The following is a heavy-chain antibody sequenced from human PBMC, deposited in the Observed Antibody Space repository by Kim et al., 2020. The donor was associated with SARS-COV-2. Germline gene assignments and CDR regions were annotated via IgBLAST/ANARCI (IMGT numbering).Heavy chain of an antibody. CDR2: ISGFNGIT. V-gene: IGHV1-18*01. CDR1: GYTFSNYG. CDR3: ARVSALLRGFTIPFDP. J-gene: IGHJ5*02. Sequence: ASVKVSCKASGYTFSNYGISWVRQAPGQGLVWLGWISGFNGITNYTQKFQARVTLTTDTSTSTAYMELRNLRSDDTAVYYCARVSALLRGFTIPFDPWGQGTLVTVSS. D-gene: IGHD3-10*01.